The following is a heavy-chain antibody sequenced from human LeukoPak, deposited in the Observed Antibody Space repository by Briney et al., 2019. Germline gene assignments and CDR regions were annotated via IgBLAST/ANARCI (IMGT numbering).Heavy chain of an antibody. J-gene: IGHJ4*02. D-gene: IGHD2-2*01. Sequence: PSETLSLTCTVSGGSITSSNYFWGWIRQSPGKGLEWIGSIYYSGSTYYNPSLKSRVTISVVTSKIQFSLKLSSVTAADSAVYYCARDSCSSTSCRRKFDNWGQGTLVTVSS. CDR1: GGSITSSNYF. CDR3: ARDSCSSTSCRRKFDN. CDR2: IYYSGST. V-gene: IGHV4-39*07.